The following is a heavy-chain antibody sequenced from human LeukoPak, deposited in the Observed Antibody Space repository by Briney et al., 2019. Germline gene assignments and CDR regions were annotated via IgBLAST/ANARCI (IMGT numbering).Heavy chain of an antibody. D-gene: IGHD3-22*01. CDR1: GFTFSNYW. V-gene: IGHV3-7*03. J-gene: IGHJ1*01. Sequence: PGGSLRLSCEGSGFTFSNYWMGWVRQAPGKGLQWVANIKTDGSEKYYVDSVKGRFTISRDNAKNSLYLQMNSLRAEDTAEYYCATYSSRNRREFQYWGQGTLLTVSS. CDR3: ATYSSRNRREFQY. CDR2: IKTDGSEK.